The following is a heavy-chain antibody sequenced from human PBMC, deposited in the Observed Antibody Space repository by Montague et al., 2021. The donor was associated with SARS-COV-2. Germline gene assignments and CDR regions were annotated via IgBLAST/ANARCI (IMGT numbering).Heavy chain of an antibody. V-gene: IGHV3-66*02. CDR1: GFTVSSNY. Sequence: SLRLSCAASGFTVSSNYMSWVRQAPGKGLEWVSVIYSGGSTYYADSVKGRFTISRDNSKNTLYLQMNSLRAEDTAVYHCAGLGYCSGGSCSTDWFDPWGQGTLVTVSS. CDR3: AGLGYCSGGSCSTDWFDP. D-gene: IGHD2-15*01. J-gene: IGHJ5*02. CDR2: IYSGGST.